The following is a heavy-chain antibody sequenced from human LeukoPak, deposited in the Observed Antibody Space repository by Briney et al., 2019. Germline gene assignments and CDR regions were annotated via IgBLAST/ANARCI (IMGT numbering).Heavy chain of an antibody. CDR2: IYSGGST. D-gene: IGHD3-22*01. CDR1: GFTVSSNY. J-gene: IGHJ4*02. Sequence: GGSLRLSCAASGFTVSSNYMSWVRQAPGKGLEWVSVIYSGGSTYYADSVKGRFTISRDNSKNTLYLQMNSLRAEDTAVYYCAKSAHYDSSGYPDYWGQGTLVTVSS. V-gene: IGHV3-53*05. CDR3: AKSAHYDSSGYPDY.